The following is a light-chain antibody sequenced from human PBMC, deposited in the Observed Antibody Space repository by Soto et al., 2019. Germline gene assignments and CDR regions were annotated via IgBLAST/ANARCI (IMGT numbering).Light chain of an antibody. Sequence: QLVLTQSSSASASLGSSVKLTCTLSSGHSSYIIAWHQQQPGKAPRYLMKLEGRGNYNKGSGVPDRFSGSSSGADRYLTISNLQYEDEADYYCETWDSNTRVFGGGTKLTVL. V-gene: IGLV4-60*02. CDR2: LEGRGNY. CDR3: ETWDSNTRV. CDR1: SGHSSYI. J-gene: IGLJ3*02.